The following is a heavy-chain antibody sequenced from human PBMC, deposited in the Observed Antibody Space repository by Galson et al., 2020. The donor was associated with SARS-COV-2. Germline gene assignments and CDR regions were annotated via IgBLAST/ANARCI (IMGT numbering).Heavy chain of an antibody. CDR1: GFSLSTSGMC. J-gene: IGHJ6*02. Sequence: SGPTLVKPTQTLTMTCTFSGFSLSTSGMCVSWIRQPPGKALKWLALIDWDDDKYYSTSLKTRLTIPKDTSKNQVVLTMTNMDPVDTATYYCARLTEVPAAMTSYYYGMDVWGQGTTVTVSS. V-gene: IGHV2-70*01. D-gene: IGHD2-2*01. CDR3: ARLTEVPAAMTSYYYGMDV. CDR2: IDWDDDK.